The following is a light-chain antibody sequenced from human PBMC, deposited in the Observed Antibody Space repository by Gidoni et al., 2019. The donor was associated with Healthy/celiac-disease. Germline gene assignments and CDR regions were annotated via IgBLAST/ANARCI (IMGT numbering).Light chain of an antibody. J-gene: IGKJ2*01. CDR1: QSVSSSY. V-gene: IGKV3-20*01. CDR2: GAS. CDR3: QHYGSSPYT. Sequence: EIVLTQSPGTLSLSPGDRATLSCRASQSVSSSYFAWYQQKPGQAPRLLIYGASSRATGIPHRFSGSGSGTDFTLTISRLEPEDSAVYYCQHYGSSPYTFGQGTKLEIK.